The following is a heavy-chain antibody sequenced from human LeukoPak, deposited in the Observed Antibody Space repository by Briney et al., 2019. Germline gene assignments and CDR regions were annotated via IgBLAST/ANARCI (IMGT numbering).Heavy chain of an antibody. J-gene: IGHJ4*02. D-gene: IGHD1-26*01. CDR2: ISSSGSTI. Sequence: PGGSLRLSCAASGFTFSSYEMNWVRQAPGKGLEWVSYISSSGSTIYYADSVKGRFTISRDNAKNSLYLQMNSLRAEDTAVYYCAREGPEYSGSYFDYWGQGTLVTVSS. CDR1: GFTFSSYE. CDR3: AREGPEYSGSYFDY. V-gene: IGHV3-48*03.